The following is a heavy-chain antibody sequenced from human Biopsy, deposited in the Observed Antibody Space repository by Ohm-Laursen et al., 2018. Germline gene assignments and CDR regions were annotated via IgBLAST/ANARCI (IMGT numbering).Heavy chain of an antibody. V-gene: IGHV4-4*07. D-gene: IGHD1-7*01. CDR2: LYTSGDT. J-gene: IGHJ4*02. Sequence: PGTLSLTCNVSGGLNSNYYWSWVRQSAGKGLEWIGRLYTSGDTNYNPSLKSRVSVSEDTSRRQFSLRLTSVTAADTAVYYCATGPKRLTGTSYFESWGRGILVTVSS. CDR1: GGLNSNYY. CDR3: ATGPKRLTGTSYFES.